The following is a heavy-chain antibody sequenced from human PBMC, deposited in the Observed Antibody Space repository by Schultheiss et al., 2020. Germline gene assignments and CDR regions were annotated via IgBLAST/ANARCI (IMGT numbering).Heavy chain of an antibody. CDR2: ISAYNGNT. J-gene: IGHJ6*03. D-gene: IGHD6-13*01. CDR1: GYTFTSYG. V-gene: IGHV1-18*01. CDR3: ARVLAAAVTGYYYYMDV. Sequence: ASVTVSCKASGYTFTSYGISWVRQAPGQGLEWMGWISAYNGNTNYAQKLQGRVTMTTDTSTSTAYMELRSLRSDDTAVYYCARVLAAAVTGYYYYMDVWGKGTTVT.